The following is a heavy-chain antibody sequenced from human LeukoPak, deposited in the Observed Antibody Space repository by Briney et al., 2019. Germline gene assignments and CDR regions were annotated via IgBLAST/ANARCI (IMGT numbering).Heavy chain of an antibody. CDR3: ATVHNCSGGSCYWGYFQH. J-gene: IGHJ1*01. CDR1: GGTFSSYA. V-gene: IGHV1-69*06. Sequence: SVKVPCKASGGTFSSYAISWVRQAPGQGLEWMGGIIPIFGTANYAQKFQGRVTITADKSTSTAYMELSSLRSEDTAVYYCATVHNCSGGSCYWGYFQHWGQGTLVTVSS. CDR2: IIPIFGTA. D-gene: IGHD2-15*01.